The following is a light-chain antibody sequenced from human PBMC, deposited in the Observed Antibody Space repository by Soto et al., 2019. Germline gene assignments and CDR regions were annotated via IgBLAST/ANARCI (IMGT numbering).Light chain of an antibody. CDR2: DAS. Sequence: DIQMTQSPSTLSASVGDRVTITCRASQSINSWLAWYQQRPGKAPKLLIYDASSLQSGAPSRFSGSGSGTEFTLTISSLQPDDFATYYCQQYNSYSPITFGGGTKVEI. CDR1: QSINSW. V-gene: IGKV1-5*01. CDR3: QQYNSYSPIT. J-gene: IGKJ4*01.